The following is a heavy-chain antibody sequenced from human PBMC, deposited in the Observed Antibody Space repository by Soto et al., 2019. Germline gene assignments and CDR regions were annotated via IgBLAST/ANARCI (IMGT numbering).Heavy chain of an antibody. J-gene: IGHJ6*02. D-gene: IGHD3-3*01. CDR3: ARDSYYDFWRGYYYYGMEV. CDR1: GDSVSSGTYA. CDR2: IYYSVRT. Sequence: AVSLTCTVSGDSVSSGTYAWSCIRQPPWKCLEWIVYIYYSVRTYYNPSLKSRVTISVDTSKNQFSLKLSSVTAADTAVYYCARDSYYDFWRGYYYYGMEVWGQGTTVTVSS. V-gene: IGHV4-30-4*08.